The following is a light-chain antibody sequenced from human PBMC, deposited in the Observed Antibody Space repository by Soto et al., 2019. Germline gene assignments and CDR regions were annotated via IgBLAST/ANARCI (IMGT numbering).Light chain of an antibody. V-gene: IGKV1-39*01. CDR1: QSISRY. CDR3: QQSYITPLT. J-gene: IGKJ4*01. Sequence: DIQVTQSPSSLSASVGDRVTITCRPSQSISRYLNWYQQNPGKAPKLLIYEASNLQSGVPLRFSGSGSGTDFTLTISSLQPEDFATYYCQQSYITPLTFGGGTKVESK. CDR2: EAS.